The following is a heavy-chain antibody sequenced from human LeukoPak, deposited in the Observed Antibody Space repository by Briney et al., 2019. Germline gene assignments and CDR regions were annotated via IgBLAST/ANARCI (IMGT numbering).Heavy chain of an antibody. V-gene: IGHV3-15*01. CDR2: IKSKTDGGTT. J-gene: IGHJ3*02. Sequence: PGGSLRLSCAASGFTFSNAWMSWVRQAPGKGLEWVGRIKSKTDGGTTDYAAPVKGRFTISRDDSKNTLYPQMNSLKTEDTAVYYCTTDQTPYAFDIWGQGTMVTVSS. CDR3: TTDQTPYAFDI. CDR1: GFTFSNAW.